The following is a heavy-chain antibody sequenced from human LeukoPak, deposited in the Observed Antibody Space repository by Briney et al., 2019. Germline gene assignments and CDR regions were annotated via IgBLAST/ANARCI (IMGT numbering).Heavy chain of an antibody. D-gene: IGHD2-21*01. CDR1: GGSISSYY. Sequence: SETLSLTCTVSGGSISSYYWSWIRQPPGKGLEWIGYIYYSGSTNYNPSLKSRVTISVDTSKNQFSLKLSSVTAADTAVYYCARVKCGGDCDSGGYYYYRDVWGKGTTVTVSS. J-gene: IGHJ6*03. CDR2: IYYSGST. CDR3: ARVKCGGDCDSGGYYYYRDV. V-gene: IGHV4-59*01.